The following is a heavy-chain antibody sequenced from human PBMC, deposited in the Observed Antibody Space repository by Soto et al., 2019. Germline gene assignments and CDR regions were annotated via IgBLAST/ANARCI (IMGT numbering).Heavy chain of an antibody. CDR3: ARGGQAHLRYFDWLPYYYYGMDV. CDR1: GFTFSSYS. CDR2: ISSSSSYI. Sequence: GGSLRLSCAASGFTFSSYSMNWVRQAPGKGLEWVSSISSSSSYIYYADSVKGRFTISRDNAKNSLYLQMNSLRAEDTAVYYCARGGQAHLRYFDWLPYYYYGMDVWGQGTTVTVSS. J-gene: IGHJ6*02. V-gene: IGHV3-21*01. D-gene: IGHD3-9*01.